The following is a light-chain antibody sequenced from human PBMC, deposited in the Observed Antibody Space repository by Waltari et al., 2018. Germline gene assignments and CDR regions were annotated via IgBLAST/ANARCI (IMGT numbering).Light chain of an antibody. V-gene: IGLV3-25*03. J-gene: IGLJ2*01. CDR2: KDT. CDR3: QSADTNFANHVL. CDR1: ALPKLY. Sequence: TCSGDALPKLYSYWYQQKPGQAPVLLIYKDTQRPSGIPERFSGSSSGTTVTLTISGVQAEDEADYYCQSADTNFANHVLFGGGTQLTVL.